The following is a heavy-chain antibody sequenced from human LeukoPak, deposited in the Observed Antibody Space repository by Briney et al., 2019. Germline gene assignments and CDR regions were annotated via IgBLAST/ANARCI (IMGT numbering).Heavy chain of an antibody. CDR2: ISSSTSYI. CDR3: ARVLYDELEPLPGF. J-gene: IGHJ3*01. Sequence: GGSLRLSCAASGFTFSSYSMNWVRQAPGKGLEWVSSISSSTSYIYYADSVKGRSTISRDNAKNSLYLQMNSLRAEDTAVYYCARVLYDELEPLPGFWGQGTMVTVSS. CDR1: GFTFSSYS. D-gene: IGHD1-14*01. V-gene: IGHV3-21*01.